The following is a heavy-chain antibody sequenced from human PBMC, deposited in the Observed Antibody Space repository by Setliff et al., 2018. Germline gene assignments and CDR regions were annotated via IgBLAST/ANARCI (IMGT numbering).Heavy chain of an antibody. J-gene: IGHJ4*02. D-gene: IGHD3-16*01. V-gene: IGHV5-51*01. CDR2: IYPGDSDT. CDR1: GYRFTNYW. CDR3: AIIDDAIMDLDY. Sequence: GESLKISCKGSGYRFTNYWIGWVRQMPGKGLEWMGIIYPGDSDTKYSPSFQGLVTISADKSINTAYLQWSSLKASDTAIYYCAIIDDAIMDLDYWGQGTLVTV.